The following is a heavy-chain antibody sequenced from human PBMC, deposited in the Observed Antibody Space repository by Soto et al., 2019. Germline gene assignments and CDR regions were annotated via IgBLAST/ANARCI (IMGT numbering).Heavy chain of an antibody. J-gene: IGHJ6*03. CDR1: GFTFDDYA. CDR2: ISWNSGSI. CDR3: AKDSGYDYYYYYYMDV. V-gene: IGHV3-9*01. D-gene: IGHD5-12*01. Sequence: GGSLRLSCAASGFTFDDYAMHWVRQAPGKGLEWVSGISWNSGSIGYADSVKGRFTISRDNAKNSLYLQMNSLRAEDTALYYCAKDSGYDYYYYYYMDVWGKGTTVTVSS.